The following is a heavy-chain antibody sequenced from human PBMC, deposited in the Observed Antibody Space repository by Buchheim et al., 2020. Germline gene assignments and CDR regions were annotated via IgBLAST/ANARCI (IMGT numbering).Heavy chain of an antibody. CDR3: AKDVEGNWNYVLSLYYYYAMDV. D-gene: IGHD1-7*01. CDR2: ISNDGSNK. V-gene: IGHV3-30*18. CDR1: GFTFSSYG. J-gene: IGHJ6*02. Sequence: QVQLVESGGGVVQPGRSLRLSCAASGFTFSSYGMHWVRQAPGKGLEWVAIISNDGSNKYYADSVKGRFTISRDNSKNTLYLQMNSLRAEDTAVYYCAKDVEGNWNYVLSLYYYYAMDVWGQGTT.